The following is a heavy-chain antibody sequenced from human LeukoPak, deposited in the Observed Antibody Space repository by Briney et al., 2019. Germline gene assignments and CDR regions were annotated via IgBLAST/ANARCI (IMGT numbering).Heavy chain of an antibody. CDR2: ISSTTNTQ. CDR3: ARDDYFLLGH. Sequence: GGSLRLSCAASGFTFHDYYMTWIRQPPGKALEWISYISSTTNTQYYADSVRGRFTISRDNAQKSLYLQMNSLRAEDTAIYYCARDDYFLLGHWGQGTLVTVSS. V-gene: IGHV3-11*01. J-gene: IGHJ4*02. D-gene: IGHD3-16*01. CDR1: GFTFHDYY.